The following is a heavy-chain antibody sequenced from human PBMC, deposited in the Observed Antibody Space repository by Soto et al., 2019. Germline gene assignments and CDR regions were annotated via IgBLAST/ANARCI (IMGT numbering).Heavy chain of an antibody. CDR2: IYYSGST. Sequence: QVQLQESGPGLVKPSETLSLTCTVSGGSVSSGSYYWSWIRQPPGKGLEWIGYIYYSGSTNYNPSLKSRVTISVDTSKNQFSLKLSSVTAADTAVYYCARDKGRSYYYYYGMDVWGQGTTVTVSS. J-gene: IGHJ6*02. CDR3: ARDKGRSYYYYYGMDV. D-gene: IGHD2-15*01. V-gene: IGHV4-61*01. CDR1: GGSVSSGSYY.